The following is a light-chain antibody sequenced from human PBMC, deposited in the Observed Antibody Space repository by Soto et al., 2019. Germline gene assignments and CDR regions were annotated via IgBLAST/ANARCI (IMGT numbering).Light chain of an antibody. Sequence: DIQMTQSPSSLSASVGDRVTITCRASPGISNFVAWYQQKPGKVPKLLIYAASNLESGVPSRFSGSGSGTDFTLTISSLQPEDVAIYYWQNFNSAPYTFGQGTKLEIK. CDR2: AAS. CDR3: QNFNSAPYT. CDR1: PGISNF. J-gene: IGKJ2*01. V-gene: IGKV1-27*01.